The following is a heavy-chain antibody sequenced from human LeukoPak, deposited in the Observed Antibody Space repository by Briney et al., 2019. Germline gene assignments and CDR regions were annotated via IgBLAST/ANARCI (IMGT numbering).Heavy chain of an antibody. CDR3: ARERAYGSGSYENWFDP. Sequence: PSETLSLTCTVSGVSISSYYWSWIRQPPGKGLEWIGYIYYSGSTNYNPSLKSRVTISVDTSKNQFSLKLSSVTAADTAVYYCARERAYGSGSYENWFDPWGQGTLVTVSS. CDR2: IYYSGST. D-gene: IGHD3-10*01. J-gene: IGHJ5*02. CDR1: GVSISSYY. V-gene: IGHV4-59*01.